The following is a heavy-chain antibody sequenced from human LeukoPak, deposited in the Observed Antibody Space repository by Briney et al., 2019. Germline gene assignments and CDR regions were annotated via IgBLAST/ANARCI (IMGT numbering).Heavy chain of an antibody. J-gene: IGHJ2*01. CDR2: IKQDGSEK. D-gene: IGHD2-15*01. CDR3: AREEVTRTYYYFDL. V-gene: IGHV3-7*01. CDR1: GLTFSRYW. Sequence: GGSLRLSCAASGLTFSRYWMSWVRQAPGKGLEWVANIKQDGSEKNFVDSVRGRLTISRDNAKNSLFLQMNSLRAEDTAVYYCAREEVTRTYYYFDLWGRGTLVTVSS.